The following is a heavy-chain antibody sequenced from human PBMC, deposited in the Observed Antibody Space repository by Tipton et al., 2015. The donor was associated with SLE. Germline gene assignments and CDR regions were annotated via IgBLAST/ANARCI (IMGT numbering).Heavy chain of an antibody. Sequence: TLSLTCAVYGGSFSGYYWSWIRQPPGKGLEWIGEINHSGSTNYNPSLKSRVTISVDTSKNQFSLKLSSVTAADTAVYYCARGEGGWYFDLWGRGTLVTVSP. J-gene: IGHJ2*01. CDR1: GGSFSGYY. V-gene: IGHV4-34*01. CDR3: ARGEGGWYFDL. D-gene: IGHD3-16*01. CDR2: INHSGST.